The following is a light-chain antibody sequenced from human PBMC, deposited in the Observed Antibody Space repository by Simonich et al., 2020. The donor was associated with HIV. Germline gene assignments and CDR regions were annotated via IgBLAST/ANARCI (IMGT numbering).Light chain of an antibody. CDR1: SSDVGGYDY. CDR3: CSYAGSYTWV. Sequence: QSALTQPRSVSGSPGQSVTISCTGTSSDVGGYDYVSWPQQQPGKAPKLMIYDVTKRPSVVPDRCSGSKSGNTASLTISGLQAEDEADYYCCSYAGSYTWVFGGGTKLTVL. CDR2: DVT. V-gene: IGLV2-11*01. J-gene: IGLJ3*02.